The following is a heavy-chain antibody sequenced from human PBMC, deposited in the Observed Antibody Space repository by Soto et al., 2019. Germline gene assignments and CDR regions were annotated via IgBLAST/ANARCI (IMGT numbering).Heavy chain of an antibody. CDR3: AKALGIAAAGGPPDDYYYGMDV. J-gene: IGHJ6*02. CDR2: ISNDGSNE. V-gene: IGHV3-30*18. D-gene: IGHD6-13*01. Sequence: PGGSLRLSCARAGFTFRWFGMNWVRQAPGKGLEWVARISNDGSNEYYVDSVKGRFTISRDNSKNTLYLQMDSLRAEDTAVYYCAKALGIAAAGGPPDDYYYGMDVWGQGTTVTVSS. CDR1: GFTFRWFG.